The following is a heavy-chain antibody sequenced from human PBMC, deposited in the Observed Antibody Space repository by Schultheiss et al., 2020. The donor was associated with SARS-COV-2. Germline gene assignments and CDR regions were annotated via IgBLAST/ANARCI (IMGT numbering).Heavy chain of an antibody. Sequence: GGSLRLSCAASGFTFSSYAMHWVRQAPGKGLEWVSYISSSGSTIYYADSVKGRFTISRDNSKNTLYLQMNSLSAEDTAVYYCARNLLSGGYHYYYMDVWGKGTTVTVSS. CDR2: ISSSGSTI. J-gene: IGHJ6*03. CDR1: GFTFSSYA. CDR3: ARNLLSGGYHYYYMDV. V-gene: IGHV3-48*01. D-gene: IGHD3-3*01.